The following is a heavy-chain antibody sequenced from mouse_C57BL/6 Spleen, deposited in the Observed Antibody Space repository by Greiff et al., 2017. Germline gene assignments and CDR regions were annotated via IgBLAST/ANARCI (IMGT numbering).Heavy chain of an antibody. J-gene: IGHJ4*01. CDR3: ARWDGNYPYYYAMDY. CDR2: IDPSDSYT. V-gene: IGHV1-50*01. CDR1: GYTFTSYW. Sequence: VQLQQPGAELVKPGASVKLSCKASGYTFTSYWMQWVKQRPGQGLEWIGEIDPSDSYTNYNQKFKGKATLTVDTSSSTAYMQLSSLTSEDSAVYYCARWDGNYPYYYAMDYWGQGTSVTVSS. D-gene: IGHD2-1*01.